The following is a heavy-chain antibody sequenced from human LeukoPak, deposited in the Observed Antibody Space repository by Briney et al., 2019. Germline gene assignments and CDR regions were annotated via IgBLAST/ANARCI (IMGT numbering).Heavy chain of an antibody. CDR3: ARHNQVTVTTSSYSYPMDV. J-gene: IGHJ6*02. CDR2: IYYSGGT. V-gene: IGHV4-59*08. Sequence: SETLSLTCTVSGGSISSYYWSWIRQPPGKGLEWIGYIYYSGGTNYNPSLKSRVTISVDTSKNQFSLKLSSVTAADTAVYYCARHNQVTVTTSSYSYPMDVWGQGTTVSVSS. CDR1: GGSISSYY. D-gene: IGHD4-11*01.